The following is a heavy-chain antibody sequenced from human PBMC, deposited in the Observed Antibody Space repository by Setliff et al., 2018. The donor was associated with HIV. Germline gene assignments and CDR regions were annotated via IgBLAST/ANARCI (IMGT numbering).Heavy chain of an antibody. CDR3: SLGYCSGGSCYSDPEVAFDV. D-gene: IGHD2-15*01. V-gene: IGHV3-23*01. J-gene: IGHJ3*01. Sequence: TGGSLRLSCAANGFSFSSYAMSWVRQAPGKGLEWVSGISADGSDTSYADSVKGRFTISRDNAKNTLYLQMNSLRAEDTALYYCSLGYCSGGSCYSDPEVAFDVWGQGTMVTVSS. CDR2: ISADGSDT. CDR1: GFSFSSYA.